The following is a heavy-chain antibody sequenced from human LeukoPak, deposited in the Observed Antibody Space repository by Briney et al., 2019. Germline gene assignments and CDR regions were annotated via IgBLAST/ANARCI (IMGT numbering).Heavy chain of an antibody. CDR3: ARLGYCSSTSCDIGAFDI. J-gene: IGHJ3*02. Sequence: ASVKVSCKASGYTFTGYYMHWVRQAPGQGLEWMGWINPNSGGTTYAQKFQGRVTMTRDTSISTAYMELSRLRSDDTAVYYCARLGYCSSTSCDIGAFDIWGQGTMVTVSS. CDR2: INPNSGGT. V-gene: IGHV1-2*02. CDR1: GYTFTGYY. D-gene: IGHD2-2*02.